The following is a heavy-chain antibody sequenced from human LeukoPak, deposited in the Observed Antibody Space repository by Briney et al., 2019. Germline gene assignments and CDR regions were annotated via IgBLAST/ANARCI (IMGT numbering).Heavy chain of an antibody. CDR1: GFTFSSYA. CDR3: AKGCQFDP. Sequence: GGSLRLSCAASGFTFSSYAMSWVRQAPGKGLEWVSAISGSGDTTYYADTVKGRFTISRDNSRNILYLQMNTLRADDTALYYCAKGCQFDPWGQGTLLTVSS. V-gene: IGHV3-23*01. CDR2: ISGSGDTT. J-gene: IGHJ5*02.